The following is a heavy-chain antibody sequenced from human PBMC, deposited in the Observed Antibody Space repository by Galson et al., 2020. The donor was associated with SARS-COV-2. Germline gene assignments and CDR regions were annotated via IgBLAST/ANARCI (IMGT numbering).Heavy chain of an antibody. CDR3: ARTTYDFWSGYYFANNWFDP. CDR2: IIPILGIA. D-gene: IGHD3-3*01. Sequence: SVKVSCKASGGTLSSYAISWVRQAPGQGLEWMGGIIPILGIANYAQKFQGRVTITADKSTSTAYMELSSLRSEDTAVYYCARTTYDFWSGYYFANNWFDPWGQGTLVTVSS. J-gene: IGHJ5*02. CDR1: GGTLSSYA. V-gene: IGHV1-69*10.